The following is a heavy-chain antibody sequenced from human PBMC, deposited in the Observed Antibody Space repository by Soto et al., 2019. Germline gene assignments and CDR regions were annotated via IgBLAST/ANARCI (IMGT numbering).Heavy chain of an antibody. Sequence: QVHLVQSGSEVKKPGASVKVSCKTSGYTFINYGISWVRQAPGQGLEWMGWISPYNDDTKYAQNFQGRVTMTTDTTTRTAYMNLRSLRSDDTVIYYCARDAFYAGSGRYSYGYSTPRFYAMDVWGQGTTVTVS. CDR3: ARDAFYAGSGRYSYGYSTPRFYAMDV. V-gene: IGHV1-18*01. D-gene: IGHD5-18*01. CDR2: ISPYNDDT. J-gene: IGHJ6*02. CDR1: GYTFINYG.